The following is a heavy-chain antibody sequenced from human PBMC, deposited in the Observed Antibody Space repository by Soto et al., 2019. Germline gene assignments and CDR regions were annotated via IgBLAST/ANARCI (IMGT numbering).Heavy chain of an antibody. J-gene: IGHJ4*02. CDR1: RFTFSNYA. D-gene: IGHD5-18*01. Sequence: PGGSFRLSYARSRFTFSNYAMGWGRQPPGKGVEWGSAVSGSGGSTYYADSGRGRCTIYRDNAKNTLFVQMNTLRAEDTAQYYCAKFQTNPLHHGLEGYAVMAYWGQGTLVTVSS. V-gene: IGHV3-23*01. CDR3: AKFQTNPLHHGLEGYAVMAY. CDR2: VSGSGGST.